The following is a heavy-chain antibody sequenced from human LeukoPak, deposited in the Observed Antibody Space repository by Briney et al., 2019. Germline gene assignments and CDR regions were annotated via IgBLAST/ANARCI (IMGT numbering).Heavy chain of an antibody. CDR3: ARDQGTYGFQY. CDR1: GFTFSSYG. Sequence: QHGGSLRLSCAASGFTFSSYGMHWVRQAPGKGLEWVAVIWYDGSNKYYADSVKGRFTISRDNAKNSLYLQMNSLRAGDTALYYCARDQGTYGFQYWGQGTLVTVSS. J-gene: IGHJ1*01. V-gene: IGHV3-33*01. D-gene: IGHD3-10*01. CDR2: IWYDGSNK.